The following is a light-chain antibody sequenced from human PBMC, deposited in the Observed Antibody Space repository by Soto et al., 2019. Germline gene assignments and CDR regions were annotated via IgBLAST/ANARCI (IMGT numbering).Light chain of an antibody. CDR1: QGISSY. Sequence: DIQLTQSPSFLSASVGDRVTITCWASQGISSYLAWYQQKPGKAPKLLIYAASTLQSGVPSRFSGSGSGTEFTLTISSLQPEDFATYYCQQRGLFGGGTKVEIK. CDR2: AAS. J-gene: IGKJ4*01. V-gene: IGKV1-9*01. CDR3: QQRGL.